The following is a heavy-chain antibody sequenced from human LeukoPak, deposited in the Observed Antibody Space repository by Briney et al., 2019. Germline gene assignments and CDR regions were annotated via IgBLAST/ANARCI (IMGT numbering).Heavy chain of an antibody. J-gene: IGHJ3*02. D-gene: IGHD3-22*01. Sequence: ASVKVSCKASGYTFTSYDINWVRQATGQGLEWMGWMNPNSGNTGYAQKFQGRVTMTRNTSISTAYMELSSLRSEDTAVYYCARDGYYYDSSGEDAFDIWGQGTMVTVSS. V-gene: IGHV1-8*01. CDR2: MNPNSGNT. CDR3: ARDGYYYDSSGEDAFDI. CDR1: GYTFTSYD.